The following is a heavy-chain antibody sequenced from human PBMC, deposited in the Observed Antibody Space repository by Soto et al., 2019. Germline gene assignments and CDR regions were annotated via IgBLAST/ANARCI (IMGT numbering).Heavy chain of an antibody. CDR1: GFTFSNAW. J-gene: IGHJ4*02. Sequence: EVQLVESGGGLVKPGGSLRLSCAASGFTFSNAWMSWVRQAPGKGLEWVGRIKSKTDGGTTDYAAPVKGRFTISRDDSKNTLYLQMNSLKPEDTAVYYCTTDHWEYEYIWGSYRLDYWGQGTLVTVSS. V-gene: IGHV3-15*01. CDR2: IKSKTDGGTT. D-gene: IGHD3-16*02. CDR3: TTDHWEYEYIWGSYRLDY.